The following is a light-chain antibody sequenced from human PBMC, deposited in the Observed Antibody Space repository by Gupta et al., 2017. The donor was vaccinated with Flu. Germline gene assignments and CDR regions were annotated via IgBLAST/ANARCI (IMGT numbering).Light chain of an antibody. CDR3: QAYDTKDHVI. CDR1: SSNIGAHYD. CDR2: GTT. V-gene: IGLV1-40*01. Sequence: QSVLTQPPSVSVPPGQRVTISCTGSSSNIGAHYDVHWYQQLPGTAPKLLIYGTTNRPSGVPDRFSGSKSGTSASLAITGRQADDEADYYCQAYDTKDHVIFGGGTKLTVL. J-gene: IGLJ2*01.